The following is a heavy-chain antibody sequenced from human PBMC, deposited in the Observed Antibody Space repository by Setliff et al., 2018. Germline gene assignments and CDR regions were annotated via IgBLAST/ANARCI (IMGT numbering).Heavy chain of an antibody. J-gene: IGHJ6*03. CDR2: IIPIFDTP. V-gene: IGHV1-69*05. CDR1: GNRFTDYN. D-gene: IGHD2-15*01. Sequence: RASVKVSCKASGNRFTDYNLHWVRQAPGQGLEWMGGIIPIFDTPNYAQKFQERVTITTDKSTSTAYMELSSLKSEDTAVYYCARGEHIVSGDFYHYIDVWGKGTTVTVSS. CDR3: ARGEHIVSGDFYHYIDV.